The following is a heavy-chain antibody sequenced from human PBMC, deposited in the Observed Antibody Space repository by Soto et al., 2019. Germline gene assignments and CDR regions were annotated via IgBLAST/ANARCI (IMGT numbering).Heavy chain of an antibody. J-gene: IGHJ5*02. V-gene: IGHV4-34*01. CDR2: ITHSGST. D-gene: IGHD6-13*01. CDR1: GGSFSGYY. CDR3: ARAIAAGAPDNWFDP. Sequence: QVQLQQWGAGLLKPSETLSLTCAVYGGSFSGYYWSWIRQPPGKGLEWIGEITHSGSTNYNPSLKSRVIISVDTSKNQFSLKLSSVTAADTAVYYCARAIAAGAPDNWFDPCGQGTLVTVSS.